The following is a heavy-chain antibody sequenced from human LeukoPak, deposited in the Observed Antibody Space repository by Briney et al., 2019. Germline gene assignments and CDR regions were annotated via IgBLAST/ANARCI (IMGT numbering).Heavy chain of an antibody. J-gene: IGHJ6*03. CDR2: ICYSGST. CDR3: ARGLSGYSYGYNMDV. D-gene: IGHD5-18*01. Sequence: PSETLSLTCTVSGGSISSYYWSWIRQPPGKGLEWIGYICYSGSTNYNPSFKSRVTISVDTSKNQFSLKLSSVTAADTAVYYCARGLSGYSYGYNMDVWGKGTTVTVSS. V-gene: IGHV4-59*01. CDR1: GGSISSYY.